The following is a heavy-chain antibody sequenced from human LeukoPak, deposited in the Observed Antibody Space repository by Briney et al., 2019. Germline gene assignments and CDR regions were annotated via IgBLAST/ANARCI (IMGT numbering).Heavy chain of an antibody. CDR3: AKDGQWLVRWANWFDP. D-gene: IGHD6-19*01. CDR2: ISSSGSTI. CDR1: GFTFSSYW. J-gene: IGHJ5*02. Sequence: GGSLRLSCAASGFTFSSYWMSWVRQAPGKGLEWVSYISSSGSTIYYADSVKGRFTISRDNSKNTLYLQMNSLRAEDTAVYYCAKDGQWLVRWANWFDPWGQGTLVTVSS. V-gene: IGHV3-48*01.